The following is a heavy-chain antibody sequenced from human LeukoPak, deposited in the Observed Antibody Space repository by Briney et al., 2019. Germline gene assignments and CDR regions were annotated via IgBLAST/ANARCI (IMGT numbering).Heavy chain of an antibody. D-gene: IGHD6-6*01. CDR3: ARWQRPLRSFDY. CDR2: IYYSGST. V-gene: IGHV4-39*01. CDR1: VGSISSSSYY. J-gene: IGHJ4*02. Sequence: SETLSLTCTVSVGSISSSSYYWGWIRQPPGKGLEWIGSIYYSGSTYYNPSLKSRVTISVDTSKNQFSLKLSSVTAADTAVYYCARWQRPLRSFDYWGQGTLVTVSS.